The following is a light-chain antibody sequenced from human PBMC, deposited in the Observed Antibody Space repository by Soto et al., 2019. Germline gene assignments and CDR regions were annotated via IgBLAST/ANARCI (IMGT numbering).Light chain of an antibody. CDR2: AAS. V-gene: IGKV1-39*01. CDR3: QQSFRPLWT. CDR1: QSISNY. J-gene: IGKJ1*01. Sequence: DIPMTQSPSSLSASVGDRVTITCRASQSISNYLNWYQQKPGKAPKLLIYAASSMQSGVHSRFSGSDSETDSTLTISSLQPDDSATYYCQQSFRPLWTFGQGTKVE.